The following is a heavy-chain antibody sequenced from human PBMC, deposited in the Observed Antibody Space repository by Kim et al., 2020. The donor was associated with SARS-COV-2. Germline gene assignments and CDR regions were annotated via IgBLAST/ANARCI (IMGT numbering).Heavy chain of an antibody. D-gene: IGHD3-22*01. J-gene: IGHJ4*02. V-gene: IGHV3-23*01. Sequence: GGSLRLSCVASGFTFSAHAMSWVRQAPGKGLEWVSGFSGSGISTYYADSVKGRFTIFRDNSKNTVYLQMNSLRVDDTAIYYCAKDTSLSMIVVASFDHWGQGTLVTVSS. CDR1: GFTFSAHA. CDR2: FSGSGIST. CDR3: AKDTSLSMIVVASFDH.